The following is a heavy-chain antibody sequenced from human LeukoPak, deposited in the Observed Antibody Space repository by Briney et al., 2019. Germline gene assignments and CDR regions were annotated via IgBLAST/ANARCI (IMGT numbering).Heavy chain of an antibody. Sequence: SETLSLTCTVSGGSISSYYWSWIRQPPGKGLEWIGYIYYSGSTNYNPSLKSRVTISVDTSKNQFSLKLSSVTAADTAVYYCARRAYSDYDNPWGQGTLVTVSS. J-gene: IGHJ5*02. D-gene: IGHD5-12*01. CDR2: IYYSGST. CDR3: ARRAYSDYDNP. CDR1: GGSISSYY. V-gene: IGHV4-59*08.